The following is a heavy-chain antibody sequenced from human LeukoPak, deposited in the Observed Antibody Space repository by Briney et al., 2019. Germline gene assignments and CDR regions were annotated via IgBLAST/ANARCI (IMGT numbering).Heavy chain of an antibody. Sequence: GGSLRLSCAASGFTFSSYGMHWVRLAPGKGLEWVAVISYDGSNKYYADSVKGRFTISRDNSKNTLYLQMNSLRAEDTAVYYCAKDSGGSPYYYYYGMDVWGQGTTVTVSS. D-gene: IGHD2-15*01. J-gene: IGHJ6*02. V-gene: IGHV3-30*18. CDR1: GFTFSSYG. CDR2: ISYDGSNK. CDR3: AKDSGGSPYYYYYGMDV.